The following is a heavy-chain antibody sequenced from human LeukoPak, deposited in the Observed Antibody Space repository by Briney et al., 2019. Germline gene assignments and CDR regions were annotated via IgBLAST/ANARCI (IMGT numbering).Heavy chain of an antibody. V-gene: IGHV3-23*01. CDR1: EFTFSSYA. CDR2: ISGSGGST. D-gene: IGHD5-18*01. CDR3: AKDPWIQLWLTPPFDY. Sequence: AGGSLRLSCAASEFTFSSYAMSWVRQAPGKGLEWVSAISGSGGSTYYADSVKGRFTISRDNSKNTLYLQMNSLRAEDTAVYYCAKDPWIQLWLTPPFDYWGQGTLVTVSS. J-gene: IGHJ4*02.